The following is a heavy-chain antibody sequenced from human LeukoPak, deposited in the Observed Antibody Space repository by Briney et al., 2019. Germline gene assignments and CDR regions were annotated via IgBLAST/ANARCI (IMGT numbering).Heavy chain of an antibody. CDR3: ARAGSSSFLTDS. V-gene: IGHV3-21*01. CDR2: ISSSSSYI. D-gene: IGHD6-6*01. J-gene: IGHJ4*02. CDR1: GFTFSSYS. Sequence: GGSLRLSCAASGFTFSSYSMNWVRQAPGKGLEWVSSISSSSSYIYYADSVKGRFTISRDNAKNSLYLQMNSLRAEDTAVYYCARAGSSSFLTDSWGQGTLVTVSS.